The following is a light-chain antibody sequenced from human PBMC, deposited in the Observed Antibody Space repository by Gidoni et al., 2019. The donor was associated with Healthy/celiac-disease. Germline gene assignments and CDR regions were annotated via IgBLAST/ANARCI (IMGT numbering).Light chain of an antibody. J-gene: IGKJ2*01. CDR3: QQSYSTLPYT. V-gene: IGKV1-39*01. CDR1: QSISSY. CDR2: AAS. Sequence: QMTQSPSSLSASVGDRVTITCRASQSISSYLNWYQQKPGKAPKLLIYAASSLQSGVPSRFSGSGSGTDFTLTISSLQPEDFATYYCQQSYSTLPYTFGQGTKLEIK.